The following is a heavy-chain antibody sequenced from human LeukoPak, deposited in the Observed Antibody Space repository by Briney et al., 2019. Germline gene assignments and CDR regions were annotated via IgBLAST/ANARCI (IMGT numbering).Heavy chain of an antibody. Sequence: SETLSLTCSVSGGSISSGPFYWSWLRQPAGKGLEWIGRIFDSGSTDYNPSLKSRVTISVDTSKDQFSLRLSSVTAADTAVYYCARDRAGAFDIWGQGALVSVSS. CDR2: IFDSGST. CDR3: ARDRAGAFDI. J-gene: IGHJ3*02. V-gene: IGHV4-61*02. CDR1: GGSISSGPFY.